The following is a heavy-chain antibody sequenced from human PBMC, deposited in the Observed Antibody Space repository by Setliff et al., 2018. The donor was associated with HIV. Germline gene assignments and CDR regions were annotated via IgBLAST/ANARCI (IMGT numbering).Heavy chain of an antibody. CDR2: ISGSGGST. V-gene: IGHV3-23*01. Sequence: GGSLRLSCAASGFTFSNAWMDWVRQAPGKGLEWVSAISGSGGSTYYADSVKGRFTISRDNSKNTLHLQMNSLRADDTALYYCARGPSYYYDSSGYYFDSWGQGTLVTVSS. D-gene: IGHD3-22*01. CDR1: GFTFSNAW. J-gene: IGHJ4*02. CDR3: ARGPSYYYDSSGYYFDS.